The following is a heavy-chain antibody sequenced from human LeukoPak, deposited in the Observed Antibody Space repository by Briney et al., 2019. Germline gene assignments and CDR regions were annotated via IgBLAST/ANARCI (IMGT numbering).Heavy chain of an antibody. J-gene: IGHJ5*02. CDR1: GGSISSGDYY. V-gene: IGHV4-30-4*08. Sequence: SETLSLTCTVSGGSISSGDYYWSWIRQPPGKGLEWIGYIYYSGSTYYNPSLKSRVTISVDTSKNQFSLKLSSVTAADTAVYYCASLLLWFGESIYNWFDPWGQGTLVTVSP. CDR2: IYYSGST. D-gene: IGHD3-10*01. CDR3: ASLLLWFGESIYNWFDP.